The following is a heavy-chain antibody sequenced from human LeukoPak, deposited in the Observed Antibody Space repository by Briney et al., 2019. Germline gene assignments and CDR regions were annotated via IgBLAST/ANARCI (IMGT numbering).Heavy chain of an antibody. Sequence: GGSLRLSCGASGFTFSSYWMSWVRQAPGRGLEWVANIKQDGSEKDYVDSVKGRFTISRDNAMNSLYLQMSNLRAEDTAIYYCATLGGTARFDPWGQGTLVTVSS. J-gene: IGHJ5*02. CDR3: ATLGGTARFDP. CDR1: GFTFSSYW. D-gene: IGHD1-7*01. V-gene: IGHV3-7*01. CDR2: IKQDGSEK.